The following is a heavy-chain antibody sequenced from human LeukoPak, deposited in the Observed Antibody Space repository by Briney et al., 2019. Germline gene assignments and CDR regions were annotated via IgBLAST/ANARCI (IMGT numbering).Heavy chain of an antibody. V-gene: IGHV3-7*01. CDR2: IKQDGSEK. J-gene: IGHJ4*02. CDR3: ARGGNPRFFDY. D-gene: IGHD4-23*01. Sequence: GGSLRLSCAASGFTFSNYWLNWVRQAPGKGLEWVANIKQDGSEKYYVDSVKGRLTISRDNAKNSLYLQMNSLTAEDTAVYYCARGGNPRFFDYWGQGTLVTVSS. CDR1: GFTFSNYW.